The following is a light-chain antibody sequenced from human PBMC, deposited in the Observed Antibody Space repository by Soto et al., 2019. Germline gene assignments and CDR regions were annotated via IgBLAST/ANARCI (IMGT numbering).Light chain of an antibody. Sequence: QLVLTQSPSASASLGASVKLTCTLDSGHSSYAIAWHQQQPEKGPRFLMKVNSDGSHNKVDGIPDRFSGSSSGAERYLTISNLQSADAADSHCQTLGTGIRVFGGGTTLTVL. CDR1: SGHSSYA. CDR3: QTLGTGIRV. CDR2: VNSDGSH. V-gene: IGLV4-69*01. J-gene: IGLJ3*02.